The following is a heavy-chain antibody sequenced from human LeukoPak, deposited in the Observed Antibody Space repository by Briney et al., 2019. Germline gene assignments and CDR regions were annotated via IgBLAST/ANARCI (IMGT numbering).Heavy chain of an antibody. Sequence: ASVKVSCKASGYTFISYAMHWARQAPGQRLEWMGWINAGNGNTKYSQKFQGRVTITRDTSASTAYMELSSLRSEDTAVYYCARGGIAAAGTSWGQGTLVTVSS. CDR1: GYTFISYA. CDR2: INAGNGNT. CDR3: ARGGIAAAGTS. J-gene: IGHJ5*02. V-gene: IGHV1-3*01. D-gene: IGHD6-13*01.